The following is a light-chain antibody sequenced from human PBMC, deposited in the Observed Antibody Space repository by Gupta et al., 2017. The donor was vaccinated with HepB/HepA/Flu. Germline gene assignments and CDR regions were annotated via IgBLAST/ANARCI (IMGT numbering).Light chain of an antibody. CDR1: SSDVGSYNL. V-gene: IGLV2-23*02. Sequence: ALPQPASVSGAPLPSLTISCTGTSSDVGSYNLVSWYQQHPGKAPKLMIYEVSQRPAGVANRFSGSKSGNTASLTISAPKEDDEADYYYCADADSSHVVFGGGTKLTVL. CDR2: EVS. CDR3: CADADSSHVV. J-gene: IGLJ2*01.